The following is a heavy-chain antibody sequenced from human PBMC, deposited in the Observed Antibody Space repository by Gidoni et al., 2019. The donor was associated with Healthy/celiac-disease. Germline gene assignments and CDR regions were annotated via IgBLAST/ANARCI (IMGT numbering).Heavy chain of an antibody. Sequence: QVQLVESGGGVVPPGRALRLSCAACGVAFSRRSMHWVRQAPGKGLEWVAVISYDGSKKYYADSVKGRFTIPRDNSKNTLYLQMNSLRAEDTAVYYCARGRQWLPRVTGGYFDYWGQGTLVTVSS. D-gene: IGHD6-19*01. V-gene: IGHV3-30*04. J-gene: IGHJ4*02. CDR2: ISYDGSKK. CDR3: ARGRQWLPRVTGGYFDY. CDR1: GVAFSRRS.